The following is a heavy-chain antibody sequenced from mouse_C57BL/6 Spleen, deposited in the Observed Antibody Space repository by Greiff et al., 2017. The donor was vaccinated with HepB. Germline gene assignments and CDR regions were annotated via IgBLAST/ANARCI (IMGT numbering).Heavy chain of an antibody. CDR1: GFTFSNYW. Sequence: EVQLVESGGGLVQPGGSMKLSCVASGFTFSNYWMNWVRQSPEKGLEWVAQIRLKSDNYASHYAESVKGSFTISRDDSKSRIYLQMHNFRAADAGMYYGTHRSGTGFAYWGQGTLVTVSA. V-gene: IGHV6-3*01. D-gene: IGHD4-1*01. J-gene: IGHJ3*01. CDR3: THRSGTGFAY. CDR2: IRLKSDNYAS.